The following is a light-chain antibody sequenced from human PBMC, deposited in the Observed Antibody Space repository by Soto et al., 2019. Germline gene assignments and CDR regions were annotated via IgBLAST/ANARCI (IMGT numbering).Light chain of an antibody. Sequence: QLVLTQSSSASASLGSSVKLTCTLSSGHSSYIIAWHQQQPGKAPRYLMKLEGSGSYNKGSGVPDRFSGSSSGADGYLTISNLRFEDEADYYCETWDSYSWVFGGGTKLTVL. J-gene: IGLJ3*02. V-gene: IGLV4-60*02. CDR3: ETWDSYSWV. CDR2: LEGSGSY. CDR1: SGHSSYI.